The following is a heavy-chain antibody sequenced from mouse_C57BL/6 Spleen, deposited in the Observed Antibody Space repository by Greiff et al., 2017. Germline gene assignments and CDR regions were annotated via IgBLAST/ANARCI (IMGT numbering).Heavy chain of an antibody. CDR2: ISSGSSTI. J-gene: IGHJ2*01. Sequence: EVMLVESGGGLVKPGGSLKLSCAASGFTFSDYGMHWVRQAPEKGLEWVAYISSGSSTIYYADTVKGRFTISRDNAKNTLFLQMTSLRSEDTAMYYCARDIGSFDYWGQGTTLTVSS. CDR1: GFTFSDYG. D-gene: IGHD2-14*01. V-gene: IGHV5-17*01. CDR3: ARDIGSFDY.